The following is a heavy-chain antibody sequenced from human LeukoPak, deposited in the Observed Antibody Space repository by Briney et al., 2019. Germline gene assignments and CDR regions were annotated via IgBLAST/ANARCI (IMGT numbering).Heavy chain of an antibody. CDR2: ISGSGGST. CDR3: AKDVIAVVMCVDY. J-gene: IGHJ4*02. CDR1: GFTFSSYA. Sequence: GGSLRLSCAASGFTFSSYAMSWARQAPGKGLEWVSAISGSGGSTYYADSVKDRFTISRDNSKNTLYLQMNSLRAEDTAVYYCAKDVIAVVMCVDYWGQGTLVTVSS. D-gene: IGHD6-19*01. V-gene: IGHV3-23*01.